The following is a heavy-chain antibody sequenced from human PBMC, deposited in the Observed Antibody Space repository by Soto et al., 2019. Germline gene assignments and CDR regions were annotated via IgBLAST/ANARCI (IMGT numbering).Heavy chain of an antibody. J-gene: IGHJ4*01. CDR2: IYYSGST. Sequence: SETLSLTCTVSGGSISSGGYYWSWIRQPPGKGLEWIGYIYYSGSTNYNPSLKSRITISVDTSKNQFSLNLISVTAADTAVYYCARMHYFGSGKPNDYWGQGTMVTVSS. CDR3: ARMHYFGSGKPNDY. D-gene: IGHD3-10*01. CDR1: GGSISSGGYY. V-gene: IGHV4-30-4*01.